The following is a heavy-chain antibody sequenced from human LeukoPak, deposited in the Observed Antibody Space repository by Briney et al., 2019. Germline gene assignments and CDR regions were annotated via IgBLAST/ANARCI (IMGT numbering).Heavy chain of an antibody. J-gene: IGHJ5*02. D-gene: IGHD3-10*01. V-gene: IGHV5-51*01. Sequence: GGSLKISCRGSGYNFNNHWIGWVRQIPGKGLEWMGLIYPGDSDTKYSPSFEGQVTMSVDKSISAAFLQWSSLKASDTAIYYCARGSGSSSWLDPWGQGTLVTVSS. CDR2: IYPGDSDT. CDR3: ARGSGSSSWLDP. CDR1: GYNFNNHW.